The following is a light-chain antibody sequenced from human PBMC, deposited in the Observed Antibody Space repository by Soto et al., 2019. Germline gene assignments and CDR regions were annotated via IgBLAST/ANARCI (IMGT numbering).Light chain of an antibody. CDR3: QQGHNWPLT. CDR2: SAS. Sequence: EIVMTQSPATLSVSPGERATLSCRASQSISSELAWYQQKPGQPPRLLIYSASTRATGVPARFTSSGSGSEFTLTISGLQSEDFAVYYCQQGHNWPLTFGQGTRLEI. J-gene: IGKJ2*01. V-gene: IGKV3-15*01. CDR1: QSISSE.